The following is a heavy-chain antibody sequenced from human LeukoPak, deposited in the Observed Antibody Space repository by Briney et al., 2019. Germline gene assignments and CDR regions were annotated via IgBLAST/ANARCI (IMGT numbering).Heavy chain of an antibody. D-gene: IGHD2-15*01. CDR3: ARERTLTSCYDY. Sequence: GASVKVSCKASGYTFTGYYMHWVRQAPGQGLEWMGWINPNSGGTNYAQKFQGRVTMTRDTSISTAYMELSRLGSDDTAEYYCARERTLTSCYDYWGQGTLVTVSS. V-gene: IGHV1-2*02. CDR1: GYTFTGYY. J-gene: IGHJ4*02. CDR2: INPNSGGT.